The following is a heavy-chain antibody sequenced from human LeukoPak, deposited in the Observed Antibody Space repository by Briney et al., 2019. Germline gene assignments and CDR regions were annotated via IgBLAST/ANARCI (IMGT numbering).Heavy chain of an antibody. CDR2: IYHSGST. D-gene: IGHD5-12*01. V-gene: IGHV4-38-2*02. CDR1: GYSISSDYY. CDR3: AREDYSGYYPNWFDP. Sequence: SETLSLTCTVSGYSISSDYYWGWIRQPPGKGLEWIVSIYHSGSTYYNPSLKSRVTISVDTSTHQFSLRLYSVTAADTAVYYCAREDYSGYYPNWFDPWGQGTLVTVSS. J-gene: IGHJ5*02.